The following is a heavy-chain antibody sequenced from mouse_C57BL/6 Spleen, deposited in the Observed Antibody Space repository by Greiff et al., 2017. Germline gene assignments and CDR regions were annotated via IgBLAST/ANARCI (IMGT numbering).Heavy chain of an antibody. V-gene: IGHV1-69*01. CDR3: ARLGTTVVAYYARDY. Sequence: QVQLKQPGAELVMPGASVKLSCKASGYTFTSYWMHWVKQRPGQGLEWIGEIDPSDSYTNYNQKFKGKSTLTVDKSSSTAYMQLSSLTSEDSAVYYCARLGTTVVAYYARDYWGQGTSVTVSS. CDR1: GYTFTSYW. D-gene: IGHD1-1*01. J-gene: IGHJ4*01. CDR2: IDPSDSYT.